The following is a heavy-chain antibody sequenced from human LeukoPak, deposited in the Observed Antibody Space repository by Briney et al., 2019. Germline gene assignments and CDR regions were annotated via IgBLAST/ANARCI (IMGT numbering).Heavy chain of an antibody. CDR3: ARAGYSSSYNWFDP. D-gene: IGHD6-13*01. Sequence: PSETLSLTCAVYGGSFSGYYWSWIRQPPGKGLEWIGEINHSGSTNYNPSLKSRGTISVDTSKNQFSLKLSSVTAADTAVYYCARAGYSSSYNWFDPWGQGTLVTVSS. CDR1: GGSFSGYY. J-gene: IGHJ5*02. CDR2: INHSGST. V-gene: IGHV4-34*01.